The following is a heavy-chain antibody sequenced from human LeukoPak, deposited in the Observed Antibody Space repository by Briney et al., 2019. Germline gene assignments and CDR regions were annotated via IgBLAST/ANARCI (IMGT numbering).Heavy chain of an antibody. V-gene: IGHV1-69*05. CDR1: GGTFSSYA. J-gene: IGHJ4*02. CDR3: TSLLRGTYYYDSSGYYD. Sequence: SVKVSCKASGGTFSSYAISWVRQAPGQGLEWMGRIIPIFGTANYAQKFQGRVTITTDESTSTAYMELSSLRSEDTAVYYCTSLLRGTYYYDSSGYYDWGQGTLVTVSP. CDR2: IIPIFGTA. D-gene: IGHD3-22*01.